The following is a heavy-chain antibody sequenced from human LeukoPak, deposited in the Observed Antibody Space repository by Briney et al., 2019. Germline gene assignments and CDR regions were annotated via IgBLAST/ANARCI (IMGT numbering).Heavy chain of an antibody. CDR1: GCTFTGYY. CDR2: INPNSGGT. J-gene: IGHJ4*02. D-gene: IGHD3-3*01. CDR3: ALTYYDFWSGYRTDLDY. V-gene: IGHV1-2*02. Sequence: ASVKVSCKASGCTFTGYYMHWVRQAPGQGLEWMGWINPNSGGTNYAQKFQGRVTMTRDTSISTAYMELSRLRSDDTAVYYCALTYYDFWSGYRTDLDYWGQGTLVTVSS.